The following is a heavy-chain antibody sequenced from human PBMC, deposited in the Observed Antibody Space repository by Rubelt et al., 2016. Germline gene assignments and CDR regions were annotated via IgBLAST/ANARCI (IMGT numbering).Heavy chain of an antibody. V-gene: IGHV3-7*03. CDR2: IKDDGSEQ. CDR3: ADPPSDF. CDR1: GFSFNTYW. Sequence: EVQLLESGGGLVKPGGCLRLSCAASGFSFNTYWMTWVRQAPGQGLEWVANIKDDGSEQVYVDSVQGRITISRDNAKTSLYLQMTNLRLEDTAIYYCADPPSDFWGQGTLVTVSP. J-gene: IGHJ4*02.